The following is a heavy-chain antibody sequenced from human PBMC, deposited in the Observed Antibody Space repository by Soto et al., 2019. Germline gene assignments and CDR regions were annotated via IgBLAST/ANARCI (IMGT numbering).Heavy chain of an antibody. CDR3: ARSIAARVREWWFDP. V-gene: IGHV4-31*03. J-gene: IGHJ5*02. CDR2: IYYSGST. D-gene: IGHD6-6*01. Sequence: SETLSLTCTVSGGSISSGGYYWSWIRQHPGKGLEWIGYIYYSGSTYYNPSLKSRVTISVDTSKNQFSLKLSSVTAADTAVYYCARSIAARVREWWFDPWGQGTLVTVSS. CDR1: GGSISSGGYY.